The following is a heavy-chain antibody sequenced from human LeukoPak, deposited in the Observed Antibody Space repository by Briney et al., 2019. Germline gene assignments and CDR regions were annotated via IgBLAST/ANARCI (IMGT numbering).Heavy chain of an antibody. CDR3: ATHSSTWTSDFDY. J-gene: IGHJ4*02. Sequence: GGSLRLPCAASGFTFSNYAMSWVRQAPGKGLEWVSSISNSGHSTYYADPAKGRFTISRDNSKNTLYLQMNSLRAEDTAVYYCATHSSTWTSDFDYWGQGTLVTVSS. CDR1: GFTFSNYA. D-gene: IGHD6-13*01. V-gene: IGHV3-23*01. CDR2: ISNSGHST.